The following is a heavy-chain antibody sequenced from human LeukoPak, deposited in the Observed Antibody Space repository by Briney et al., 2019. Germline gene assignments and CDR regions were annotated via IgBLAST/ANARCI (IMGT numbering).Heavy chain of an antibody. CDR3: AKDRSCTGSSCNVGS. CDR2: ISGSGGST. CDR1: GFTFSSFA. D-gene: IGHD2-2*01. V-gene: IGHV3-23*01. J-gene: IGHJ3*01. Sequence: GGSLRLSCAASGFTFSSFAMSWVRQAPGKGLEWVSAISGSGGSTYYADSVKGRFTISRDNSKNTLFLQMNSLRAEETAVYYCAKDRSCTGSSCNVGSWGQGTMVTVSS.